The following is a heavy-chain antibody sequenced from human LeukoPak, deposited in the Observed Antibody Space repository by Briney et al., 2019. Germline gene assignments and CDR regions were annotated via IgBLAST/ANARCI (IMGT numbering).Heavy chain of an antibody. CDR2: IYYSGST. CDR1: GGSISSYY. D-gene: IGHD5-12*01. V-gene: IGHV4-59*01. CDR3: ARGNSGYDYPPPGGFDP. J-gene: IGHJ5*02. Sequence: PSETLSLTCTVSGGSISSYYWSWIRQPPGKGLEWIGYIYYSGSTNYNPSLKSRVTISVDTSKNQFSLKLSSVTAADTAVYYCARGNSGYDYPPPGGFDPWGQGTLVTVSS.